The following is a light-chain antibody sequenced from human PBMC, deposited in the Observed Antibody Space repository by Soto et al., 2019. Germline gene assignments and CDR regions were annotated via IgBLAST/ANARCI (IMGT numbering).Light chain of an antibody. V-gene: IGLV2-14*01. Sequence: QSALTQSASASGSPGQSITISCTGTSSDVGGYNYVSWYQQHPGKAPKLIIYDVSNRPSGVSARFSGSKSGNTASLTISGLQAEDEADYSCSSYASSNSWVFGGGTQLTVL. J-gene: IGLJ3*02. CDR3: SSYASSNSWV. CDR2: DVS. CDR1: SSDVGGYNY.